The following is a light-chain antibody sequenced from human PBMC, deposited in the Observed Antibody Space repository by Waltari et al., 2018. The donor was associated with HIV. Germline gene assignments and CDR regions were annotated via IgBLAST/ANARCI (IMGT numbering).Light chain of an antibody. CDR3: CSYAGNSRV. CDR2: EVT. Sequence: QSALTQPASVSGSPGQSITLSCPGTIHDVWRYNLSSWYQQYVGKAPKLRLYEVTKRPSGVSSRFSGSKSGITASLTISGVQPEDEADYYCCSYAGNSRVFGGGTMLTVL. CDR1: IHDVWRYNL. J-gene: IGLJ3*02. V-gene: IGLV2-23*02.